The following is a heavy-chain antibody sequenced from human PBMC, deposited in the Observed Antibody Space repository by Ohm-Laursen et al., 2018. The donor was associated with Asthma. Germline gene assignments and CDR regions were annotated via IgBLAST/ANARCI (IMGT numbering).Heavy chain of an antibody. Sequence: LSLTCTVSGGSISSGGYSWSWIRQPPGKGLEWIGYIYHSGSTYYNPSLKSRVTISVDRSKNQFSLKLSSVTAADTAVYYCARDRGGVFDYWGQGTLVTVSS. CDR1: GGSISSGGYS. CDR3: ARDRGGVFDY. CDR2: IYHSGST. J-gene: IGHJ4*02. D-gene: IGHD3-10*01. V-gene: IGHV4-30-2*01.